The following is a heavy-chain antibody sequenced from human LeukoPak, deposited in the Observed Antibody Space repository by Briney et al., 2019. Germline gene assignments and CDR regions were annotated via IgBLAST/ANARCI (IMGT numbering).Heavy chain of an antibody. CDR1: GGSISSGGYS. Sequence: SQTLSLTCAVSGGSISSGGYSWSWIRQPPGKGLEWIGYIYHSGSTYYNPSLKSRVTISVDRSKNQFSLKLSSVTAADTAVYYCARVSGDCSSTSCYMDYFDYWGQGTLVTVST. J-gene: IGHJ4*02. CDR3: ARVSGDCSSTSCYMDYFDY. V-gene: IGHV4-30-2*01. CDR2: IYHSGST. D-gene: IGHD2-2*02.